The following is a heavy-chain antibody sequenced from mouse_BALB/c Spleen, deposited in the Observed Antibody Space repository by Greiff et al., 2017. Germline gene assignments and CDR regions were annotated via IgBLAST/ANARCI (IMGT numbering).Heavy chain of an antibody. D-gene: IGHD2-14*01. J-gene: IGHJ4*01. Sequence: EVQLQQSGPELVKPGASVKISCKASGYTFTDYNMHWVKQSHGKSLEWIGYIYPYNGGTGYNQKFKSKATLTVDNSSSTAYMELRSLTSEDSAVYYCVCAEHRYDGAMDYWGQGTSVTVSS. V-gene: IGHV1S29*02. CDR3: VCAEHRYDGAMDY. CDR1: GYTFTDYN. CDR2: IYPYNGGT.